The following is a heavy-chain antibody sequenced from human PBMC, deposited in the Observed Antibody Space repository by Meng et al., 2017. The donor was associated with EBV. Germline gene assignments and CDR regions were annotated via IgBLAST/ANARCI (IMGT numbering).Heavy chain of an antibody. V-gene: IGHV1-2*06. CDR2: INPNSGGT. CDR1: GYTFTGYY. D-gene: IGHD6-13*01. Sequence: QVELGQSGAEVKKPGALVKVSCKASGYTFTGYYMHWVRQAPGQGLEWMGRINPNSGGTNYAQKFQGRVTMTRDTSISTAYMELSRLRSDDTAVYYCAKGADLAAAGTFWFDPWGQGTLVTVSS. CDR3: AKGADLAAAGTFWFDP. J-gene: IGHJ5*02.